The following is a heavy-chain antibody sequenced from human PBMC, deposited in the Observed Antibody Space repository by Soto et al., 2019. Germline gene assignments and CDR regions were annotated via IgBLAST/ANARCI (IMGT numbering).Heavy chain of an antibody. V-gene: IGHV3-64*01. CDR1: GFTFSSYA. J-gene: IGHJ3*02. D-gene: IGHD5-18*01. CDR2: ISSNGGST. Sequence: GESLKISCAASGFTFSSYAMHWVRQAPGKGLEYVSAISSNGGSTYYANSVKGRFTISRDNSKNTLYLQMGSLRAEDMAVYYCAGSHTAMVTGAFDIWGQGTMVTVSS. CDR3: AGSHTAMVTGAFDI.